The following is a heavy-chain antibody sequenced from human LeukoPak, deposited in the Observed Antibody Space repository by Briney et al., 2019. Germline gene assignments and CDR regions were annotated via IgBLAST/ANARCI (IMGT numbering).Heavy chain of an antibody. D-gene: IGHD2-2*01. CDR2: IYSGGST. J-gene: IGHJ6*02. Sequence: GGSLRLSCAASGFTVSSNYMSWVRQAPGKGLEWVSVIYSGGSTYYADSVKGRFTISRDNSKNTLYLQMNSLRAEDTAVYYCARDLRDIVVVPAPPIGMDVWGQGTTVTVSS. V-gene: IGHV3-66*01. CDR1: GFTVSSNY. CDR3: ARDLRDIVVVPAPPIGMDV.